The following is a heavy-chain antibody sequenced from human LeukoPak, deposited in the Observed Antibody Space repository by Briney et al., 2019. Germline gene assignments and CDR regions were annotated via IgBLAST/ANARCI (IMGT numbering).Heavy chain of an antibody. D-gene: IGHD3-22*01. CDR1: GFTFSKSS. V-gene: IGHV3-21*01. CDR3: AREYYYDTDAGNY. J-gene: IGHJ4*02. Sequence: GGSLRLSCAASGFTFSKSSMSWVRQAPGKGPEWVSSITGSGTYIYYADSVKGRFTISRDNIQRSVYLQMNSLRAEDTAVYYCAREYYYDTDAGNYWGPGTLVTVSS. CDR2: ITGSGTYI.